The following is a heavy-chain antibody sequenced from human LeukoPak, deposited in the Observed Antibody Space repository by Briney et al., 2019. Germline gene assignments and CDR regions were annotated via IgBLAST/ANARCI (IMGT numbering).Heavy chain of an antibody. CDR2: ISWNSGSI. Sequence: PGGSLRLSCAASGFTFDDYAMHWVRHAPGKGLEWVSGISWNSGSIGYADSVKGRFTISRDNAKNSLYLQMNSLRAEDTALYYCAKGSRSDIVVVPTDYWGQGTLVTVSS. V-gene: IGHV3-9*01. CDR1: GFTFDDYA. CDR3: AKGSRSDIVVVPTDY. J-gene: IGHJ4*02. D-gene: IGHD2-2*01.